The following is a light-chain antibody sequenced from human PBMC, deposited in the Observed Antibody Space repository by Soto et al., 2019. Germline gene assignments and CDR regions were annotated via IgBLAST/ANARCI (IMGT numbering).Light chain of an antibody. Sequence: EIVMTQSPATQSVSPGERATLSCRASQSVSSDLAWYQQKPGRAPRLLIYGASTRATGIPARFSGGGSGTEFTLTITSLQSEDFAVYYCQQYKKWPPSMYTFGQGTKLEIK. V-gene: IGKV3-15*01. J-gene: IGKJ2*01. CDR1: QSVSSD. CDR3: QQYKKWPPSMYT. CDR2: GAS.